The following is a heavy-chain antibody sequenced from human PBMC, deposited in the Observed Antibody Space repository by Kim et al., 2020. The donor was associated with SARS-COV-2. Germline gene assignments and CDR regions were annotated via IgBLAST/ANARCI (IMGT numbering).Heavy chain of an antibody. CDR3: ARRGYSSAGLGRCFDN. Sequence: PALKSRVTISIDTSKNQFSLKVNSVTAADTATYYCARRGYSSAGLGRCFDNWGQGTLVTVSS. D-gene: IGHD6-19*01. J-gene: IGHJ4*02. V-gene: IGHV4-34*01.